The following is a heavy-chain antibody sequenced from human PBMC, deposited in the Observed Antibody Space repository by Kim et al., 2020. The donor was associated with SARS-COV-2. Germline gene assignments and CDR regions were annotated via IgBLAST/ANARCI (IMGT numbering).Heavy chain of an antibody. CDR1: GFTFSSYW. J-gene: IGHJ4*02. D-gene: IGHD4-17*01. V-gene: IGHV3-7*03. CDR2: IKQDGSEK. CDR3: ARDSDFQYGDYHDY. Sequence: GGSLRLSCAASGFTFSSYWMSWVRQAPGKGLEWVANIKQDGSEKNYVDSVKGRFTISRDNAKNSLYLQMNSLRADDAAVYYCARDSDFQYGDYHDYWGQGTLVTVSS.